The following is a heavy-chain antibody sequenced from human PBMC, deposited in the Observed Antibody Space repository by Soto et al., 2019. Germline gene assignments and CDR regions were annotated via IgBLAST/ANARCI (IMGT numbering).Heavy chain of an antibody. V-gene: IGHV3-30-3*01. CDR1: GFTFSSYA. J-gene: IGHJ6*02. Sequence: ESVGGVVQPGRSLRLSCAASGFTFSSYAMHWVRQAPGKGLEWVAVISYDGSNKYYADSVKGRFTISRDNSKNTLYLQMNSLRAEDTAVYYCARGAAEHYGMDVWGQGTTVTVSS. D-gene: IGHD3-10*01. CDR3: ARGAAEHYGMDV. CDR2: ISYDGSNK.